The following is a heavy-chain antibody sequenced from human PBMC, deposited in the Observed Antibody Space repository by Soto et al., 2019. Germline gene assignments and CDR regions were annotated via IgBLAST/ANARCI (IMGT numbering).Heavy chain of an antibody. Sequence: QVQLVESGGGLVKPGGSLRLSCAASGFTFSDYYMSWIRQAPGKGLEWVSEISGSDSTMFYADSVKGRFAISRDNAKNSLYLQMNSLGAEDTAVYYCARDQMRGVIAIDYWGQGTLVTVSS. V-gene: IGHV3-11*01. CDR3: ARDQMRGVIAIDY. D-gene: IGHD3-16*02. CDR1: GFTFSDYY. CDR2: ISGSDSTM. J-gene: IGHJ4*02.